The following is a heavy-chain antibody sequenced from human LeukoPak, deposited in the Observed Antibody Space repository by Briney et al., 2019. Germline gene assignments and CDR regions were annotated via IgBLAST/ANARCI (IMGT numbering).Heavy chain of an antibody. Sequence: SETLSLTCTVSGGSISSYYWSWIRQPPGKGLEWIGYIYYSGSTSYNPSLKSRVTISVDTSKNQFSLKLSSVTAADTAVYYCARRAGYYYGMDVWGQGTTVTVSS. CDR1: GGSISSYY. V-gene: IGHV4-59*08. CDR2: IYYSGST. CDR3: ARRAGYYYGMDV. D-gene: IGHD6-13*01. J-gene: IGHJ6*02.